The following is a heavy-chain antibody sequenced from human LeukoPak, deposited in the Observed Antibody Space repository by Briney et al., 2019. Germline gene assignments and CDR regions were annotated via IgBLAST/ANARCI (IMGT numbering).Heavy chain of an antibody. J-gene: IGHJ5*02. D-gene: IGHD3-9*01. V-gene: IGHV1-8*01. CDR1: GYTFTSYD. Sequence: GASVKVSCKASGYTFTSYDINWVRQATGQGLEWKGWMNPNSGNTGYAQKFQGRVTMTRNTSISTAYMELSSLRSEDTAVYYCARDVRGRILTGGLHEGFDPWGQGTLVTVSS. CDR3: ARDVRGRILTGGLHEGFDP. CDR2: MNPNSGNT.